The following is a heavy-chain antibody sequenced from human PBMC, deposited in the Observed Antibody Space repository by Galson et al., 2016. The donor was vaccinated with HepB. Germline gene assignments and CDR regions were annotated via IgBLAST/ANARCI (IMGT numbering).Heavy chain of an antibody. CDR1: GGSISDYY. V-gene: IGHV4-59*01. CDR3: ARDTYGGENYYYYGVDV. Sequence: SETLSLTCTVSGGSISDYYWSWIRQPSGKGLEWIGYVSYSGGTNYKPSLKSRVTMSLDTSKSQVSLRLSSVTAADTAVYFCARDTYGGENYYYYGVDVWGQGTTVTVSS. CDR2: VSYSGGT. D-gene: IGHD1-26*01. J-gene: IGHJ6*02.